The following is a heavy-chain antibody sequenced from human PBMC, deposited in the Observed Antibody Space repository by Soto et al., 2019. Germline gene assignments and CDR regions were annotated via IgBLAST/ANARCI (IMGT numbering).Heavy chain of an antibody. D-gene: IGHD3-10*01. J-gene: IGHJ3*02. CDR2: ISGSGGST. CDR1: GFTFSSYA. CDR3: AKVPGGLLWFGELLDAFDI. V-gene: IGHV3-23*01. Sequence: QSGGSLRLSCAASGFTFSSYAMSWVRQAPGKGLEWVSAISGSGGSTYYADSVKGRFTISRDNSKNTLYLQMNSLRAEDTAVYYCAKVPGGLLWFGELLDAFDIWGQGTMVTVSS.